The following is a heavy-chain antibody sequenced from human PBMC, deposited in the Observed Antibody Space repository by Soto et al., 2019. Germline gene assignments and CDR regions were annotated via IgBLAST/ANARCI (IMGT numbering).Heavy chain of an antibody. CDR1: GYSISSGYY. V-gene: IGHV4-38-2*01. D-gene: IGHD3-22*01. J-gene: IGHJ4*02. CDR3: ARGPRWLYDKSGPGTLNY. CDR2: IYHSGSN. Sequence: KTSETLSLTCGVSGYSISSGYYWGWIRQPPGKGLEWIGNIYHSGSNYYNPSLKSRVAISVDKSKNQFSLKLSSVTAADTAVYYCARGPRWLYDKSGPGTLNYWGQGTLVTVSS.